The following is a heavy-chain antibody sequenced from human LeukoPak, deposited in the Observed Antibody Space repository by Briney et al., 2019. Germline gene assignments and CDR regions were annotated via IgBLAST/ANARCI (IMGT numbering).Heavy chain of an antibody. CDR2: IYHSGST. CDR3: ARGGYYGSGNDFRFDP. V-gene: IGHV4-38-2*02. CDR1: GYYISSGYY. Sequence: ASETLSLTCTVSGYYISSGYYWGWTRQVPGKGLEWIGSIYHSGSTYYNPSLKSRVTISVDTSKNQFSLKLSSVTAADTAVYYCARGGYYGSGNDFRFDPWGQGTLVTVSS. D-gene: IGHD3-10*01. J-gene: IGHJ5*02.